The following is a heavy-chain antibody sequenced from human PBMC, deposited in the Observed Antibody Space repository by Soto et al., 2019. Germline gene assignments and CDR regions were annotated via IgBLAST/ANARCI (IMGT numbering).Heavy chain of an antibody. CDR2: MDPNSGST. CDR3: ARERKFDFWRKGLDV. D-gene: IGHD3-3*01. Sequence: QAQLVQSGAEVRKPGASVKVSCKASGYTFITYDINWVRQAPGQGLEWLGWMDPNSGSTGYAQNFQGRITMTRNISRNTAHMELSSLQSEDTAVYSCARERKFDFWRKGLDVWGQGTTVTVSS. J-gene: IGHJ6*02. CDR1: GYTFITYD. V-gene: IGHV1-8*01.